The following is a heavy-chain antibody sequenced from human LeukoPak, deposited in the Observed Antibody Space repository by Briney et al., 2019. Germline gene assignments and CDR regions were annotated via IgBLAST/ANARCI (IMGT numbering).Heavy chain of an antibody. J-gene: IGHJ6*02. CDR3: ARGADCSSTSCRHTIYYYYGMDV. V-gene: IGHV1-8*01. CDR2: MNPNSGNT. CDR1: GYTFTSYD. D-gene: IGHD2-2*01. Sequence: ASVKVSCKASGYTFTSYDINWVRQATGQGLEWMGWMNPNSGNTGYAQKFQGRVTMTRNTSISTAYMELSSLGSEDTAVYYCARGADCSSTSCRHTIYYYYGMDVWGQGTTVTVSS.